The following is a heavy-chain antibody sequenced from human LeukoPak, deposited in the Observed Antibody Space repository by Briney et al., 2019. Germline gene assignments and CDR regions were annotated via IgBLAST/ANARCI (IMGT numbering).Heavy chain of an antibody. V-gene: IGHV3-23*01. CDR2: ISGSGGST. CDR3: AKGGGGYCSSTSCYINY. D-gene: IGHD2-2*02. J-gene: IGHJ4*02. Sequence: GGSLRLSCAASGFTFSSYAMSWVRQAPGKGLEWVSAISGSGGSTYYADSVKGRFTISRDNSKNTLYLQMNSLRAEDTAVYYCAKGGGGYCSSTSCYINYWGQETLVTVSS. CDR1: GFTFSSYA.